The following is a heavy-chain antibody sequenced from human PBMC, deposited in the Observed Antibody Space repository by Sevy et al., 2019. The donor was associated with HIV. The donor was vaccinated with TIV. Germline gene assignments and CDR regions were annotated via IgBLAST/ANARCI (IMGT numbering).Heavy chain of an antibody. D-gene: IGHD3-3*01. CDR3: AGVWGLVLGFLEWLLSVIYYYYGMDV. Sequence: ASVKVSCKASGGTFSSYAISWVRQAPGQGLEWMGGIIPIFGTANYAQRFQGRVTITADESTSTAYMELRSLRSEDTAVYYCAGVWGLVLGFLEWLLSVIYYYYGMDVWGQGTTVTVSS. CDR1: GGTFSSYA. J-gene: IGHJ6*02. V-gene: IGHV1-69*13. CDR2: IIPIFGTA.